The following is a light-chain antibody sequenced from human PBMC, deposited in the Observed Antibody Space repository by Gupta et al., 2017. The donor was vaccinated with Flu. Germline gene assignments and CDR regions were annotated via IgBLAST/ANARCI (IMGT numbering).Light chain of an antibody. V-gene: IGKV3-20*01. J-gene: IGKJ2*01. Sequence: GTLSLSQGERATLSCRASQSVASYLVWYQQKPGQAPRLLIYGASSRANGIPDRFSGSGSGTDFSLTISRLEPEDFAVYYCQHYGTSPTFGQGTKLEIK. CDR1: QSVASY. CDR2: GAS. CDR3: QHYGTSPT.